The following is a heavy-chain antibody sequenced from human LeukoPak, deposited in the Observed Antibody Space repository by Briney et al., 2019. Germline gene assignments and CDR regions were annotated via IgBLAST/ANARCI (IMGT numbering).Heavy chain of an antibody. CDR1: GFTFSSYD. D-gene: IGHD2-2*01. J-gene: IGHJ3*02. V-gene: IGHV3-13*01. Sequence: GGSLRLSCAASGFTFSSYDMHWVRQATGKGLEWVSAIGTAGDTYYPGSVKGRVTISRENAKNYLYRQMNSLRAGDPAVYYSARGFRYCSSTSCYSIDAFDIWGQGTMVTVSS. CDR3: ARGFRYCSSTSCYSIDAFDI. CDR2: IGTAGDT.